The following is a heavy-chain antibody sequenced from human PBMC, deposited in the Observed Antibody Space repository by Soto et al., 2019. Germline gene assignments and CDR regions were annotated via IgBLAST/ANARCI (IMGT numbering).Heavy chain of an antibody. D-gene: IGHD3-3*01. V-gene: IGHV4-34*01. CDR1: GGSLSGYS. J-gene: IGHJ4*02. CDR3: ARRFLDWPNHFYFDY. Sequence: SEALSLTCDVSGGSLSGYSWNWIRQPPGKGLEWIGEINHRGTTVYNPSLKSRLTMSADSSKNQFSLKLKSVTSADTALYYCARRFLDWPNHFYFDYWGQGTLVTVSS. CDR2: INHRGTT.